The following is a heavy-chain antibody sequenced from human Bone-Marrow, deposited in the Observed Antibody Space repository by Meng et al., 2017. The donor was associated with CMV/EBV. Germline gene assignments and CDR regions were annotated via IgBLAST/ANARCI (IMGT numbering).Heavy chain of an antibody. J-gene: IGHJ6*02. V-gene: IGHV4-39*01. CDR3: ARPAPPVSGDYYYGMDV. D-gene: IGHD3-10*01. Sequence: ESLKISCTVSGGSISSSSYYWGWIRQPPGKGLEWIGSIYYSGSTYYNPSLKSRVTISVDTSKNQFSLKLSSVTAADTAVYYCARPAPPVSGDYYYGMDVWGQGTTVTVSS. CDR2: IYYSGST. CDR1: GGSISSSSYY.